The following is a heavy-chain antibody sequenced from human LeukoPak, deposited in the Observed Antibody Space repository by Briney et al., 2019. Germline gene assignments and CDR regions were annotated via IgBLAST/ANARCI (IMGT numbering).Heavy chain of an antibody. CDR2: INPSGGST. CDR3: ARGRTVTNDFDL. D-gene: IGHD4-17*01. J-gene: IGHJ2*01. Sequence: GASVKVSCKASGYTFTSYYMHWVRQAPGQGLEWMGIINPSGGSTSYAQRFQGRVTLTRDTSTTTVYMDLSGLRPEDTAIYYCARGRTVTNDFDLWGRGTLLTVSS. V-gene: IGHV1-46*01. CDR1: GYTFTSYY.